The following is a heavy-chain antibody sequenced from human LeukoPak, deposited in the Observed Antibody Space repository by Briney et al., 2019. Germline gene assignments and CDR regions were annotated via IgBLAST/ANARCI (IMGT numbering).Heavy chain of an antibody. D-gene: IGHD3-10*01. V-gene: IGHV1-8*01. CDR3: ARGGILVQGVTILYGMDV. Sequence: ASVKVSCKTSGYSFSTFDIKWVRQATGQGLEWMGWMNPNSGNTNYEQKSQGRLTMPRDTSISTAYMELSSLRAEDTAVYYCARGGILVQGVTILYGMDVWGQGTTVTVSS. J-gene: IGHJ6*02. CDR2: MNPNSGNT. CDR1: GYSFSTFD.